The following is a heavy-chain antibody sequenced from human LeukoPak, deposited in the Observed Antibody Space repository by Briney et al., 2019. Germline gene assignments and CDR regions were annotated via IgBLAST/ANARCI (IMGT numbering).Heavy chain of an antibody. Sequence: ASVKVSCKASGYTFTGYYMHWVRQAPGQGLEWMGWINPNSGGTNYAQKFQGRVTMTRDTSISTAYMELSRLRSDDTAVYYCARDPSGWFGEFIIDYWGQGTLVTVSS. CDR3: ARDPSGWFGEFIIDY. V-gene: IGHV1-2*02. CDR2: INPNSGGT. CDR1: GYTFTGYY. J-gene: IGHJ4*02. D-gene: IGHD3-10*01.